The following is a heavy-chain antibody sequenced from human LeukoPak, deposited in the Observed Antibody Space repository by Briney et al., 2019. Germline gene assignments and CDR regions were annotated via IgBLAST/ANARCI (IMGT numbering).Heavy chain of an antibody. CDR3: AKDPGFLLVHTMYYFDY. CDR2: ISGSGGST. D-gene: IGHD3-3*01. V-gene: IGHV3-23*01. Sequence: GGSLRLSCAPSGFTFSSYAMSWVRQAPGEGLEWVSAISGSGGSTYYADSVKGRFTISRDNSKNTLYLQMNSLRAEDTAVYYCAKDPGFLLVHTMYYFDYWGQGTLVTVSS. CDR1: GFTFSSYA. J-gene: IGHJ4*02.